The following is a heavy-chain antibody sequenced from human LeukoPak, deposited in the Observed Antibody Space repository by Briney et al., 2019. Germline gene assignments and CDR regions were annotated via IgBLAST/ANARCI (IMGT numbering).Heavy chain of an antibody. CDR2: ISSSGSTI. D-gene: IGHD3-3*01. Sequence: GGSLRLSCAASGFTFSSYEMNWVRQAPGKGLEWVSYISSSGSTIYYADSVKGRFTISRDNATNSLYLQMNSLRAEDTAVYYCAIYGVADIWDVWGQGTTVTVSS. CDR1: GFTFSSYE. V-gene: IGHV3-48*03. CDR3: AIYGVADIWDV. J-gene: IGHJ6*02.